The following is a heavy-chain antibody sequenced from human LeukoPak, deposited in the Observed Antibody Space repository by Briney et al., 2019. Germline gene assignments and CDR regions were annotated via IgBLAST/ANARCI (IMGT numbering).Heavy chain of an antibody. V-gene: IGHV1-8*03. D-gene: IGHD3-22*01. Sequence: GASVKVSCKASGYTFTSYDINWVRQATGQGLEWMGWMNPNSGNTGYAQKFRGRVTITRNTSISTAYMELSSLRSEDTAVYYCARGALTLDDSSGYYYGGYYYYMDVWGKGTTVTVSS. J-gene: IGHJ6*03. CDR2: MNPNSGNT. CDR1: GYTFTSYD. CDR3: ARGALTLDDSSGYYYGGYYYYMDV.